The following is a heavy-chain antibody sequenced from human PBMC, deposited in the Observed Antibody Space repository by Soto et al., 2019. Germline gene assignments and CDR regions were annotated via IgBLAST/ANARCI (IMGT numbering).Heavy chain of an antibody. D-gene: IGHD5-12*01. J-gene: IGHJ6*02. CDR3: TGEPRGGGGYIPAYTYYGMDV. CDR2: ISPSGGGT. Sequence: QVQLVQSGAEVRKPGASVKVSCKASGYTFSNYYLHWVRQAPEQGLEWLGVISPSGGGTTYAQKCQGRVTVTRDTSTSTVHMDLSSLRSDDTAVYYGTGEPRGGGGYIPAYTYYGMDVWGQGTTVTVSS. V-gene: IGHV1-46*01. CDR1: GYTFSNYY.